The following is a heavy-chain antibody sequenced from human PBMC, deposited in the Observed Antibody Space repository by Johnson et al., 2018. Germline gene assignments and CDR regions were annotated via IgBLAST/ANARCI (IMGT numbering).Heavy chain of an antibody. Sequence: VQLVESGGGVVQPGRSLRLSCAASGFTFDDSAMHWVRQAPGKGLEWVSGMSWNIGRLGYADEVKGRFTISRDHAKKSLYLQMNSLRAEDTALSYCARARGSSLGVGAFDIWGQGTMVTVSS. J-gene: IGHJ3*02. CDR3: ARARGSSLGVGAFDI. CDR2: MSWNIGRL. CDR1: GFTFDDSA. V-gene: IGHV3-9*01. D-gene: IGHD1-26*01.